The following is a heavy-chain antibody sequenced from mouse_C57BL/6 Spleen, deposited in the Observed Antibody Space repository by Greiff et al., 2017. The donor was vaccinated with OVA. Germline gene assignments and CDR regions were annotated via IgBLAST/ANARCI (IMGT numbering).Heavy chain of an antibody. CDR3: ARSSYSNYEWFAY. CDR1: GYTFTSYW. V-gene: IGHV1-55*01. Sequence: QVQLQQPGAELVKPGASVKMSCKASGYTFTSYWLTWVKQRPGQGLEWIGDIYPGSGSTNYNEKFKSKATLTVDTSSSTAYMQLSSLTSEDSAVYYCARSSYSNYEWFAYWGQGTLVTVSA. D-gene: IGHD2-5*01. J-gene: IGHJ3*01. CDR2: IYPGSGST.